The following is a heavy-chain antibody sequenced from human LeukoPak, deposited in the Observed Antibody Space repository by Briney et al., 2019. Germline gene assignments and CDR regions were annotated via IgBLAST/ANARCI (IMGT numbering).Heavy chain of an antibody. CDR3: AKEGYGDYKKDYYYYGMDV. CDR1: GFTFSSYG. Sequence: GGSLRLSCAASGFTFSSYGMHWVRQAPGKGLEWVAVISYDGSNKHYADSVKGRFTISRDNSKNTLYLQMNSLRAEDTAVYYCAKEGYGDYKKDYYYYGMDVWGQGTTVTVSS. CDR2: ISYDGSNK. V-gene: IGHV3-30*18. J-gene: IGHJ6*02. D-gene: IGHD4-17*01.